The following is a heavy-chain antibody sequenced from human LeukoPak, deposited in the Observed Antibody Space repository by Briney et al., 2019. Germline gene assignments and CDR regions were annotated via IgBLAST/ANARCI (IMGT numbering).Heavy chain of an antibody. CDR2: MYYRGST. V-gene: IGHV4-39*01. D-gene: IGHD3-22*01. CDR3: ARQYYDSSGYYPWYFDY. CDR1: GGSFSRSSYY. Sequence: SETLSLTCTVSGGSFSRSSYYWGWIRQPPGKGLEWIGSMYYRGSTYYNQSLKSRVTISVDTSKNQFSLRLTSVTAADTAVYYCARQYYDSSGYYPWYFDYWGQGTLVTVSS. J-gene: IGHJ4*02.